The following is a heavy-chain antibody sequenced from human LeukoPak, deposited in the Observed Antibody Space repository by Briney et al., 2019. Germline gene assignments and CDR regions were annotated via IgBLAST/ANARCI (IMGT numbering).Heavy chain of an antibody. Sequence: PGGSLRLSCAASGFTFSSYWMTWVRQAPGKGLEWVANIKQDGGEKSYVGSVKGRFTISRDNAKNSLSLQMNSLRAEDTAVYYCARGRWFGDPTGGTLYYFDYWGQGTLVTVSS. J-gene: IGHJ4*02. CDR3: ARGRWFGDPTGGTLYYFDY. CDR1: GFTFSSYW. D-gene: IGHD3-10*01. V-gene: IGHV3-7*01. CDR2: IKQDGGEK.